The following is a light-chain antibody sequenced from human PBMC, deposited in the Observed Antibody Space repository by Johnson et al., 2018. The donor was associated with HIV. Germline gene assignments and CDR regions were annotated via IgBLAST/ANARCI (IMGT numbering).Light chain of an antibody. J-gene: IGLJ1*01. CDR3: GTWDSSLSAGNV. Sequence: QSVLTQPPSVSAAPGQKVTISCSGSSSNIGNNYVSWYQQLPGTAPKPLIYDNNKRPSGIPDRFSGSKSGTSATLAITGLQTGDEADYYCGTWDSSLSAGNVFGTGTKVTVL. CDR1: SSNIGNNY. V-gene: IGLV1-51*01. CDR2: DNN.